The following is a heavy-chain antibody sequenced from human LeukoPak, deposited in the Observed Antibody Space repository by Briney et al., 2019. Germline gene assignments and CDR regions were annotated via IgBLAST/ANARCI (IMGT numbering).Heavy chain of an antibody. V-gene: IGHV4-59*01. Sequence: SETLSLTCSVSGGSISNYYWSWIRQPPGKGLQWIGHIYDSGSTDYNPSLKSRVTISVDTSKNQFSLKLSSVTAADTAVYYCARDNGASLDYWGQGTLVTVSS. D-gene: IGHD1-26*01. J-gene: IGHJ4*02. CDR1: GGSISNYY. CDR3: ARDNGASLDY. CDR2: IYDSGST.